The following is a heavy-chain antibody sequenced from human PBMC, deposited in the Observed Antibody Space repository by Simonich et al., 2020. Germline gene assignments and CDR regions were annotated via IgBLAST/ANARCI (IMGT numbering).Heavy chain of an antibody. CDR3: ARDGERYCGGDCYSYFDY. Sequence: QVQLVESGGGVVQPGRSLRLSCAASGFTFSSYAMHWVRKAPGKGLEWVAVISNEGSKKYYADSVKGRFTISRDKSKNTLYLQMNSLRAEDTAVYYCARDGERYCGGDCYSYFDYWGQGTLVTVSS. D-gene: IGHD2-21*02. CDR1: GFTFSSYA. V-gene: IGHV3-30*07. J-gene: IGHJ4*02. CDR2: ISNEGSKK.